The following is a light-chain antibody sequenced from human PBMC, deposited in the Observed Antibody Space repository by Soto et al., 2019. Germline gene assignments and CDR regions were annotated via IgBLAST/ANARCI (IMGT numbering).Light chain of an antibody. CDR3: QQYYSYPPT. J-gene: IGKJ1*01. V-gene: IGKV1-39*01. CDR2: GAS. CDR1: QSISDF. Sequence: DIQMTQSPYSRSASVGDRVTITCRAGQSISDFLNWYQQKPGKAPKLLIYGASTLQSGVPSRFSGSGSGTDFTLTISCLQSEDFATYYCQQYYSYPPTFGQGTKVDIK.